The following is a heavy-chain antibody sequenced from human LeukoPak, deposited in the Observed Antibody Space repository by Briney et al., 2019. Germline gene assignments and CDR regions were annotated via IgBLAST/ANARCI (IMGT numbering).Heavy chain of an antibody. CDR2: ISDGSRDT. CDR1: GFTFSSFT. Sequence: GGSLRLSCATSGFTFSSFTMNWVRQAPGKGLEWVSTISDGSRDTHYAGSVKGRFTISRDASQNILYLQMDSLRAEDTALYYCTTRLRNHFDYWGQGTQVTVSS. J-gene: IGHJ4*02. CDR3: TTRLRNHFDY. V-gene: IGHV3-23*01.